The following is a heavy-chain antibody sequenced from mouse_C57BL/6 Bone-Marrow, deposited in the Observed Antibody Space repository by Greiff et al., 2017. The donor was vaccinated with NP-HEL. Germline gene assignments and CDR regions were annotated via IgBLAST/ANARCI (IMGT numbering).Heavy chain of an antibody. Sequence: DVKLQQSGPELVKPGASVKISCKASGYSFTGYYMNWVKQSPEKSLEWIGEINPSTGGTTYNQKFKAKATLTVDKSSSTAYMQLKSLTSEDSAVYYCARDGLVGFAYWGQGTLVTVSA. CDR3: ARDGLVGFAY. D-gene: IGHD2-3*01. J-gene: IGHJ3*01. V-gene: IGHV1-42*01. CDR2: INPSTGGT. CDR1: GYSFTGYY.